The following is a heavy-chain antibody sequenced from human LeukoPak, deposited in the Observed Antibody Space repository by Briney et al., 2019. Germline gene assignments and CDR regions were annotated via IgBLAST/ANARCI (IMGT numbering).Heavy chain of an antibody. Sequence: SETLSLTCSVSDGSINSYYWNWIRRPPGKGLEWIGYIYYNGNTNYNPSLRSRVTISMDTSKNQFSLKVNSVTAADTAVYFCASGPRNYYYSGSYHYWGQGTLVTVSS. D-gene: IGHD3-10*01. J-gene: IGHJ4*02. CDR3: ASGPRNYYYSGSYHY. CDR1: DGSINSYY. V-gene: IGHV4-59*01. CDR2: IYYNGNT.